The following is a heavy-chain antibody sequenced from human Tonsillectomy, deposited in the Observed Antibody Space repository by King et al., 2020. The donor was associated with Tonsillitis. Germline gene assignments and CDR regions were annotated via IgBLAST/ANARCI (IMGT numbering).Heavy chain of an antibody. CDR3: ARQVGNGDRYYFDY. D-gene: IGHD4-17*01. J-gene: IGHJ4*02. CDR2: IYPGYSAT. V-gene: IGHV5-51*01. Sequence: VQLVESGAEVKKPGEALKISCKGSGYSFPIYWIGWVRQMPGKGLESMGIIYPGYSATRYSPSFQGQVTISDDKSISTAYLQWSSLKASDTAMYYCARQVGNGDRYYFDYWGQGTLVTVSS. CDR1: GYSFPIYW.